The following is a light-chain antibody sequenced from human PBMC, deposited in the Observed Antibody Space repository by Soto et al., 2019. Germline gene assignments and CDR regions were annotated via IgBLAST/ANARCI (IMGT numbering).Light chain of an antibody. CDR3: HQSGSSPRT. CDR2: GAS. V-gene: IGKV3-20*01. J-gene: IGKJ1*01. Sequence: EIVLTQSPGTLSLSPGDRATLSCRASQSVSSNFLAWYQQKPGQAPRLLIYGASIRATGIPDRFSGSGSGTDFTLTSRRLEPEDFAMYFCHQSGSSPRTFGQGTKVEIK. CDR1: QSVSSNF.